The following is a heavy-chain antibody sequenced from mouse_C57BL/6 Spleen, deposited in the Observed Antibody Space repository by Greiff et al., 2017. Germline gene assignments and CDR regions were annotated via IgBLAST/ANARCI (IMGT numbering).Heavy chain of an antibody. Sequence: VQLKESGPELVKPGASVKMSCKASGYTFTDYNMHWVKQSHGKSLEWIGYINPNNGGTSYNQKFKGKATLTVNKSSSTAYMELRSLTSEDSAVYYCARDYYGSRFDYWGQGTTLTVSS. CDR2: INPNNGGT. V-gene: IGHV1-22*01. CDR1: GYTFTDYN. CDR3: ARDYYGSRFDY. D-gene: IGHD1-1*01. J-gene: IGHJ2*01.